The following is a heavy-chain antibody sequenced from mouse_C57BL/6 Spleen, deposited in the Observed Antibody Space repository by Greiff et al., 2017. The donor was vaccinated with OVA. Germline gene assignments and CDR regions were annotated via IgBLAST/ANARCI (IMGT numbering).Heavy chain of an antibody. V-gene: IGHV1-22*01. CDR3: ARKGVSFDY. J-gene: IGHJ2*01. D-gene: IGHD3-3*01. CDR2: INPNNGGT. Sequence: EVKLVESGPELVKPGASVKMSCKASGYTFTDYNMHWVKQSHGKSLEWIGYINPNNGGTSYNQKFKGKATLTVNKSSSTAYMELRSLTSEDSAVYYCARKGVSFDYWGQGTTLTVSS. CDR1: GYTFTDYN.